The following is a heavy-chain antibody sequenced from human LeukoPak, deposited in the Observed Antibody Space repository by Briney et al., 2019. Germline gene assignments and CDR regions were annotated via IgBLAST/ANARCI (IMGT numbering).Heavy chain of an antibody. Sequence: GGSLRLACAASGFTFSSCGMHWVRQAPGKGREWVAVIWSDGSKKYYAESVKGRFIISRDNSKNTLYLQMNSLTVEDTAVFYCARDLGHCSGGSCYSWYYFDYWGQGTLVTVSS. CDR3: ARDLGHCSGGSCYSWYYFDY. D-gene: IGHD2-15*01. V-gene: IGHV3-33*01. CDR1: GFTFSSCG. CDR2: IWSDGSKK. J-gene: IGHJ4*02.